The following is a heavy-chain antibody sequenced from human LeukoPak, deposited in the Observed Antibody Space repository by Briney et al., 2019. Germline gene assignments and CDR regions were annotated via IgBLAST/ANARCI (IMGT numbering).Heavy chain of an antibody. V-gene: IGHV1-3*03. J-gene: IGHJ4*02. CDR1: GYTFTSYA. D-gene: IGHD3-16*01. CDR3: ARGGETHYDH. Sequence: ASVKVSCKASGYTFTSYAIHWVRQAPGQRLEWMGWINGNGNTKYSQEFQGRVTFTRDTSASTAYMELSSLRSEDMAVYYCARGGETHYDHWGQGTLVTVSS. CDR2: INGNGNT.